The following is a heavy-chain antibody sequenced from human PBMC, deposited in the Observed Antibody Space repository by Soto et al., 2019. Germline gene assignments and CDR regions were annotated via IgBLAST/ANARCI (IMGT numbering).Heavy chain of an antibody. J-gene: IGHJ4*02. V-gene: IGHV4-30-2*01. Sequence: SETLSLTCAVSGGSISSGGYSWSWIRQPPGKGLEWIGYIYHSGSTYYNPSLKSRVTISVDRSKNQFSLKLSSVTAADTAVYYCARISGGEVTVPDDYGDYGGSVSYYFDYWGQGTLVTVSS. CDR2: IYHSGST. CDR3: ARISGGEVTVPDDYGDYGGSVSYYFDY. CDR1: GGSISSGGYS. D-gene: IGHD4-17*01.